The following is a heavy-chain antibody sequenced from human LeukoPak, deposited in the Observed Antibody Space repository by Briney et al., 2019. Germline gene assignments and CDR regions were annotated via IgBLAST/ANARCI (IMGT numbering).Heavy chain of an antibody. CDR1: GFTLSDYY. CDR3: ARRRDFIDY. CDR2: SSSSGSTI. J-gene: IGHJ4*02. D-gene: IGHD3-10*01. Sequence: PGGSLRLSCAASGFTLSDYYMSWIRQAPGKGREWVSYSSSSGSTIYYADSVKGRFAISRDNAKNSLYLQMNSLRAEDTAVYYCARRRDFIDYWGQGTLVTVSS. V-gene: IGHV3-11*01.